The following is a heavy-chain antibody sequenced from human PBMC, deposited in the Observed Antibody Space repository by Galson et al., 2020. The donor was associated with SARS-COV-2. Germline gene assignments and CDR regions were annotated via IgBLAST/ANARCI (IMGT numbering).Heavy chain of an antibody. J-gene: IGHJ4*02. D-gene: IGHD2-8*02. V-gene: IGHV4-39*07. CDR1: GGSISSSSYY. Sequence: SETLSLTCTVSGGSISSSSYYWGWIRQPPGKGLEWIGSIYYSGSTYYNPSLKSRVTISVDTSKNQFSLKLSSVTAADTAVYYCARDLGYCTGGVGYTGGNYFDYWGQGTLVTVSS. CDR3: ARDLGYCTGGVGYTGGNYFDY. CDR2: IYYSGST.